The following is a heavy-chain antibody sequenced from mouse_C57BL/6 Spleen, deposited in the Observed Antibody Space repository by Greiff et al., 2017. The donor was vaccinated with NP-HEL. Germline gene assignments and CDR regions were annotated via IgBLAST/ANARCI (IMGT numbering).Heavy chain of an antibody. CDR3: ARFGGSSHWYFDV. D-gene: IGHD1-1*01. V-gene: IGHV1-69*01. J-gene: IGHJ1*03. CDR1: GYTFTSYW. Sequence: VQLQQPGAELVMPGASVKLSCKASGYTFTSYWMHWVKQRPGQGLEWIGEIDPSDSYTNYNQKFKGKSTLTVDKSSSTAYMQLSSLTSEDSAVYYCARFGGSSHWYFDVWGTGTTVTVSS. CDR2: IDPSDSYT.